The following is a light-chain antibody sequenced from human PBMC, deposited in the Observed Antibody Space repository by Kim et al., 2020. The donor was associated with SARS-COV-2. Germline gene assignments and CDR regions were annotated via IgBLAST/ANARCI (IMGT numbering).Light chain of an antibody. CDR2: WAS. V-gene: IGKV4-1*01. J-gene: IGKJ1*01. CDR1: QSVLYSSNNKNY. CDR3: QQYYSTPRT. Sequence: ATINCKSSQSVLYSSNNKNYLAWYQQKPGQPPKMLIYWASTRESGVPDRFSGSGSGTDFTLTISSLQAEDVAVYYCQQYYSTPRTFGQGTRWISN.